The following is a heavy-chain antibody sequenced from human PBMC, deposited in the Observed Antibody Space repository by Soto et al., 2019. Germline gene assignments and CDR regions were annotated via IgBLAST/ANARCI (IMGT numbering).Heavy chain of an antibody. D-gene: IGHD4-17*01. CDR2: INHSGST. CDR1: GGSFSGYY. Sequence: PSETLSLTCAVYGGSFSGYYWSWIRQPPGKGLEWIGEINHSGSTNYKPSLKSRVTISVDTSKNQFSLKLSSVTAADTAVYYCAIGALGETTVTPGNYNGMDVWGQGTTVTVSS. V-gene: IGHV4-34*01. CDR3: AIGALGETTVTPGNYNGMDV. J-gene: IGHJ6*02.